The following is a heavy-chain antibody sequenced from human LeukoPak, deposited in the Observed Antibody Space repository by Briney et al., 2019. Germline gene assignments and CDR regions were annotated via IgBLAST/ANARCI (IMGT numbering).Heavy chain of an antibody. V-gene: IGHV4-39*07. J-gene: IGHJ5*02. D-gene: IGHD2-2*02. CDR2: IYYSGST. Sequence: SETLSLTCTVSGGSISSSSYYWGWIRQPPGKGLEWIGSIYYSGSTYYNPSLKSRVTISGDTSKNQFSLRLSSVTAADTAVYYCARAYCSSTSCYTEGWFDPWGQGTLVTVSS. CDR3: ARAYCSSTSCYTEGWFDP. CDR1: GGSISSSSYY.